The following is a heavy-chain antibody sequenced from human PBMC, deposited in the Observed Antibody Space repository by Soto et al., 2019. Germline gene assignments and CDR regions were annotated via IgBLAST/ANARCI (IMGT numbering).Heavy chain of an antibody. CDR1: RGSFSGYY. CDR2: ISHSGSS. J-gene: IGHJ4*02. Sequence: SETLSLTCGVYRGSFSGYYYNWIRQPPGKGLEWIGEISHSGSSTHNPSLSGRVTMSVDTSKNRFSLNLISVTAADAAVYYCARGRGRWLHLGHFDNWGQGTLVTVSS. D-gene: IGHD3-16*01. CDR3: ARGRGRWLHLGHFDN. V-gene: IGHV4-34*01.